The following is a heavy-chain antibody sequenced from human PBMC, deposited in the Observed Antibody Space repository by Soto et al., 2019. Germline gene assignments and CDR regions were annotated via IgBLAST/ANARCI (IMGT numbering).Heavy chain of an antibody. Sequence: SETLSLTCTVSGGSVSSGSYYWSWIRQPPGKGLEWIGYIYYSGSTNYNPSLKSRVTISVDTSKNQFSLKLSSVTAADTAVYYRARDLWADYYDSSGYSLFYYGMDVWGQGTTVTVSS. V-gene: IGHV4-61*01. CDR1: GGSVSSGSYY. CDR3: ARDLWADYYDSSGYSLFYYGMDV. J-gene: IGHJ6*02. D-gene: IGHD3-22*01. CDR2: IYYSGST.